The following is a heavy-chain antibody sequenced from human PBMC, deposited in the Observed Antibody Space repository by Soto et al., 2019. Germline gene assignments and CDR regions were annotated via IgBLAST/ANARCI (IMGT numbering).Heavy chain of an antibody. J-gene: IGHJ4*02. CDR3: ARASTTVTTLDY. CDR1: GGSISSGGYS. D-gene: IGHD4-17*01. V-gene: IGHV4-30-2*01. CDR2: IYHSGST. Sequence: QLQLQESGSGLVKPSQTLSLTCAVSGGSISSGGYSWSWIRQTPGKGLEWIGYIYHSGSTYYNPSLKSRVTISVYRYKNQFSMKLTSVTAADTAVYYCARASTTVTTLDYWGQGTLVTVSS.